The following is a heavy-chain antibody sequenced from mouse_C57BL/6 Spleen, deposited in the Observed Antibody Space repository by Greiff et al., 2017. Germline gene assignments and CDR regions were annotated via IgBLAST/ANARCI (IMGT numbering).Heavy chain of an antibody. V-gene: IGHV1-82*01. J-gene: IGHJ3*01. CDR1: GYAFSSSW. CDR3: AREYYGSQYAY. Sequence: VQLQQSGPELVKPGASVKISCKASGYAFSSSWMNWVKQRPGKGLEWIGRIYPGDGDTNYNGKFKGKATLTADKSSSTAYMQLSSLTSEDSAVYFCAREYYGSQYAYWGQGTLVTVSA. D-gene: IGHD1-1*01. CDR2: IYPGDGDT.